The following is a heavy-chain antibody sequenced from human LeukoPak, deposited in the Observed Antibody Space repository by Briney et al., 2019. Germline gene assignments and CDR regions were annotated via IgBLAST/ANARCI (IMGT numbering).Heavy chain of an antibody. J-gene: IGHJ4*02. Sequence: EWIGSIYYSWSTYYNPSLKSRVTISVDTSKDQFSLKLSSVTAADTAVYYCARTSGSYVSYWGQGTLVTVSS. CDR3: ARTSGSYVSY. D-gene: IGHD1-26*01. V-gene: IGHV4-39*01. CDR2: IYYSWST.